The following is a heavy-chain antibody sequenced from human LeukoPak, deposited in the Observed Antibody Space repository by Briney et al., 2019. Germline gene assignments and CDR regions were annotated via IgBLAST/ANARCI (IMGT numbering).Heavy chain of an antibody. V-gene: IGHV2-5*01. CDR3: AHSGYSPPPIAVAGLFDY. D-gene: IGHD6-19*01. CDR2: IYWNDDK. J-gene: IGHJ4*02. Sequence: SGPTLVNPTQTLTLTCTFSGLSLSTSGVGVGWIRQPPGKALEWLALIYWNDDKRYSPSLKSRLTITKDTSKNQVVLTMTNMDPVDTATYYCAHSGYSPPPIAVAGLFDYWGQGTLVTVSS. CDR1: GLSLSTSGVG.